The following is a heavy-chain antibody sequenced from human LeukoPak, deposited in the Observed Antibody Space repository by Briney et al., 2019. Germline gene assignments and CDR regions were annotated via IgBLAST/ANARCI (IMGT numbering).Heavy chain of an antibody. V-gene: IGHV3-48*03. Sequence: GGSLRLSCVASGFXFSSYEINWVRQAPGKGLEWVSYISSSGSTIYYADSVKGRFTISRDNAKNSLYLQMNSLRAEDTSVYYCARDTNGDGWFDPWGQGTLVTVSS. CDR2: ISSSGSTI. J-gene: IGHJ5*02. CDR1: GFXFSSYE. D-gene: IGHD4-17*01. CDR3: ARDTNGDGWFDP.